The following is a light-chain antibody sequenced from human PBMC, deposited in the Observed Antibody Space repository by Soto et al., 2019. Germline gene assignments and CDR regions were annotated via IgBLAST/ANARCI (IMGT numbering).Light chain of an antibody. V-gene: IGKV3-15*01. CDR2: GAS. CDR3: QQYNNWIT. J-gene: IGKJ5*01. Sequence: ETVLTQSPGTLSLSPGERATLSCRASQSVSSRLAWYQQKPGQAPRLLIYGASTRATGIPARFSGSGSGTEFTLTISSLQSEDFAVYYCQQYNNWITFGQGTRLEI. CDR1: QSVSSR.